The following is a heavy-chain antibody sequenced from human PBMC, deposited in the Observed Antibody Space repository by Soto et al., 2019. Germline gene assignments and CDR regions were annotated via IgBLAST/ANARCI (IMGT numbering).Heavy chain of an antibody. D-gene: IGHD2-2*01. CDR3: TREGAYTSPPYYYFYAMDV. CDR2: MRAKAFGGTT. Sequence: HPGGSLRLSCKGSGFTFRDYAISWVRQAPGKGLQWVGFMRAKAFGGTTEYATFVKGRLTISRDDSKSVAYLQMNSLETEDTAVYYCTREGAYTSPPYYYFYAMDVWGQGTRVTVSS. J-gene: IGHJ6*01. CDR1: GFTFRDYA. V-gene: IGHV3-49*04.